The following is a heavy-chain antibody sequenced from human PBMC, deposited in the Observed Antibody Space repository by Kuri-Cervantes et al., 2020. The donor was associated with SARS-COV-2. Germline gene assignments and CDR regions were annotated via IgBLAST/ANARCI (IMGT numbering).Heavy chain of an antibody. CDR1: GGTFSNYA. J-gene: IGHJ2*01. Sequence: SVKVSCKASGGTFSNYAITWVRQAPGQGLEWMGGIIPFFGTPNYAQKFEGRVTITADESTSTAYMELSSLRSEDTAVYYCARVMYQLLYTYWYFDLWGRGTLVTVSS. V-gene: IGHV1-69*13. CDR2: IIPFFGTP. CDR3: ARVMYQLLYTYWYFDL. D-gene: IGHD2-2*02.